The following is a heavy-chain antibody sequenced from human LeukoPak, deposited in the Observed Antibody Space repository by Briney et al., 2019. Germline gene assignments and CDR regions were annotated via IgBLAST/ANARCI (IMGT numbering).Heavy chain of an antibody. CDR2: IKQDGSEK. V-gene: IGHV3-7*01. D-gene: IGHD2-21*02. Sequence: GGSLRLSCATSGFTLTSYWMTWVRQAPGKGLEWVANIKQDGSEKYYVDSVKGRFTISRDNAKNSLYLQMNSLRAEDTAVDYCARDRTGGDWAAAFDIWGQGTMVTVSS. CDR3: ARDRTGGDWAAAFDI. J-gene: IGHJ3*02. CDR1: GFTLTSYW.